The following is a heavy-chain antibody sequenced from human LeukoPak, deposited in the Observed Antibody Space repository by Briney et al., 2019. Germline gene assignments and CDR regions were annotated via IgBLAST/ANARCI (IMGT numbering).Heavy chain of an antibody. D-gene: IGHD6-13*01. CDR1: GGSISSYY. CDR2: IYYSGST. J-gene: IGHJ5*02. Sequence: SETLSPTCTVSGGSISSYYWSWIRQPPGKGLEWIGYIYYSGSTNYNPSLKSRVTISVDTSKNQFSLKLSSVTAADTAVYYCAREKGAAAEGWFDPWGQGTLVTVSS. CDR3: AREKGAAAEGWFDP. V-gene: IGHV4-59*01.